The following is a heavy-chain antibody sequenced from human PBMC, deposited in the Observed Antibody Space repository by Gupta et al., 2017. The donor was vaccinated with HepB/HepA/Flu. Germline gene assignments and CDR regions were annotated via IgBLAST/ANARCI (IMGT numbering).Heavy chain of an antibody. D-gene: IGHD6-13*01. Sequence: EVQLVESGGGLVKPGGSLRLSCAASGFPFSSYSMNWVRQAPGKGLEWVSSISSSSSYIYYADSVKGRFTISRDNAKNSLYLQMNSLRAEDTAVYYCARPKPPLSLRSSSEWTSNYYYYGMDVWGQGTTVTVSS. CDR2: ISSSSSYI. CDR1: GFPFSSYS. J-gene: IGHJ6*02. CDR3: ARPKPPLSLRSSSEWTSNYYYYGMDV. V-gene: IGHV3-21*01.